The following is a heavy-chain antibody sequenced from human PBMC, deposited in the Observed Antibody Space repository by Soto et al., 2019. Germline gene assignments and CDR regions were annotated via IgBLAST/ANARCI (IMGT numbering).Heavy chain of an antibody. Sequence: EVQLVESGGDLVQPGGSLRLSCAASGFTLSGHWMHWVRQVPGKGLEWVSRINTDGATSTYADSVKGRFTISRDNAKNTLYLQMSALRAEDTALYYCAREAGYCSRTSCYRRAFDTWGQGTTVTVSS. CDR3: AREAGYCSRTSCYRRAFDT. J-gene: IGHJ3*02. CDR1: GFTLSGHW. V-gene: IGHV3-74*03. CDR2: INTDGATS. D-gene: IGHD2-2*01.